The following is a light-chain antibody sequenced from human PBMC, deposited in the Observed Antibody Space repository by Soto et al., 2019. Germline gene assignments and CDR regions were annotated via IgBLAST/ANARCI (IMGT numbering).Light chain of an antibody. V-gene: IGLV1-44*01. J-gene: IGLJ1*01. CDR2: NDI. Sequence: QSVLTQPPSTSGTPGQRVTISCSGSSSNIGSNAVTWHQQLPGTAPKLLIYNDIERPSGVPDRFSGSKSGTSASLAISGLQSEDEADYYCAAWDDSLNGFFVFGTGTKGTVL. CDR3: AAWDDSLNGFFV. CDR1: SSNIGSNA.